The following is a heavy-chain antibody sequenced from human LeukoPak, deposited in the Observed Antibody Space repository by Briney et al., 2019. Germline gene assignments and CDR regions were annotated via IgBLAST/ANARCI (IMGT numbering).Heavy chain of an antibody. D-gene: IGHD7-27*01. J-gene: IGHJ4*02. V-gene: IGHV3-30*02. Sequence: GGSLRLSCEASGFTFTTYGFHWVRQAPGKGLEWVAFTRYDESGKFYADSVKGRFTISKDNSKNSLYLQMNSLRAEDTAVYYCARLTGDDYWGQGTLVTVSS. CDR3: ARLTGDDY. CDR2: TRYDESGK. CDR1: GFTFTTYG.